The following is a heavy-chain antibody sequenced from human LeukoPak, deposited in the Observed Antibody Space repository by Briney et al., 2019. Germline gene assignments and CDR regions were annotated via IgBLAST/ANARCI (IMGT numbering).Heavy chain of an antibody. Sequence: GGSLRLSCAASGFSFSSYGMQWVRQAPGKGLERVAFIQYDGSNKYYAESVKGRFTISRDNSKNTLYLQMNSLRADDTAVYYCARDLIAAAATPRDYWGQGTLVTVSS. D-gene: IGHD6-13*01. CDR1: GFSFSSYG. V-gene: IGHV3-30*02. CDR3: ARDLIAAAATPRDY. J-gene: IGHJ4*02. CDR2: IQYDGSNK.